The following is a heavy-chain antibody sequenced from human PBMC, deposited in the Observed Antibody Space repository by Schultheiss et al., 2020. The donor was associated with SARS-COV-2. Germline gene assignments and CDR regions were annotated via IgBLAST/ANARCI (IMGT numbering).Heavy chain of an antibody. Sequence: GESLKISCAASGFTFSSYAMSWVRQAPGKGLEWVSYISSSSSYIYYADSVKGRFTISRDNAKNSLYLQMNSLRAEDTALYYCAKTGDSRIAAREIDYWGQGTLVTVSS. V-gene: IGHV3-21*05. J-gene: IGHJ4*02. D-gene: IGHD6-6*01. CDR2: ISSSSSYI. CDR3: AKTGDSRIAAREIDY. CDR1: GFTFSSYA.